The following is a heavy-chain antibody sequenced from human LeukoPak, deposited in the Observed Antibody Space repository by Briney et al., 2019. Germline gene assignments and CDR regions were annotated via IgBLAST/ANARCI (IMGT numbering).Heavy chain of an antibody. Sequence: ASVKVSCKASGYTFTSYGISWVRQAPGQGLEWMGWISAYNGNTNYAQKLQGRVTMTTDTSTSTAYMELRSLRSDDTAVYYCARVWGEWFGELLYRSFDYWGQGTLVTVSS. V-gene: IGHV1-18*01. D-gene: IGHD3-10*01. CDR3: ARVWGEWFGELLYRSFDY. CDR2: ISAYNGNT. J-gene: IGHJ4*02. CDR1: GYTFTSYG.